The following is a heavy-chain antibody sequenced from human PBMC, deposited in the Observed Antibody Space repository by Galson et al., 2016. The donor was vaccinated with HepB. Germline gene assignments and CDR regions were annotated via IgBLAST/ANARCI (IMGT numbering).Heavy chain of an antibody. CDR2: IYWDDDT. D-gene: IGHD3-10*01. V-gene: IGHV2-5*02. CDR3: AHSRAGELFFDY. Sequence: PALVTPTQTLTLTCSISGESLSTSGVGVGWIRQPPGKALESLALIYWDDDTRYSPSLRSRLTITKDTSKNQVVLTMTNMDPVDTATYYCAHSRAGELFFDYWGQGTLVTVSS. CDR1: GESLSTSGVG. J-gene: IGHJ4*02.